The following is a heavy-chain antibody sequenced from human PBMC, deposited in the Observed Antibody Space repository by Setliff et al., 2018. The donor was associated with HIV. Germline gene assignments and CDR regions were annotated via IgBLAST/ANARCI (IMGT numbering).Heavy chain of an antibody. CDR1: GGSISSGNYY. V-gene: IGHV4-39*07. D-gene: IGHD3-9*01. J-gene: IGHJ4*02. CDR2: IYYTGST. Sequence: SETLSLTCTVSGGSISSGNYYWGWIRQPPGKGLEWIGSIYYTGSTYYNPSLKSRVTISVDTSKNQFSLKLTSVTAADTAVYYCARDQPQDYDSLTGYYTGRYFDYWGRGTLVTVSS. CDR3: ARDQPQDYDSLTGYYTGRYFDY.